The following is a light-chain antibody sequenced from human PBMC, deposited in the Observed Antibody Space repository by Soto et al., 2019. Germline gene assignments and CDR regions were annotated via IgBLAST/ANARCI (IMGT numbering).Light chain of an antibody. J-gene: IGLJ2*01. CDR2: DVS. Sequence: QSVLTQPRSVSGSPGQSVTISCTGTSSDVGAYNYVSWYQQHPGKAPKLMIHDVSKRPSGVPDRFSGSKSGNTASLTISGLQAEDEADYYCCSHAGSYTLIFGGGTKLTVL. CDR1: SSDVGAYNY. V-gene: IGLV2-11*01. CDR3: CSHAGSYTLI.